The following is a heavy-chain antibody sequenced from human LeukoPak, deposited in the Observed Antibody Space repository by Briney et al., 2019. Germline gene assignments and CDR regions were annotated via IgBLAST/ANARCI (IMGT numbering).Heavy chain of an antibody. J-gene: IGHJ4*02. CDR2: ISSSGSTI. Sequence: PGGSLRLSCAASGFTFSDYYMRWIRQAPGKGLEWVSYISSSGSTIYYADSVKGRFTISRANAKNSLYLQMNSLRAEDTAMYYCARVRLVGATRGDFDCWGQGTLVTVSS. CDR1: GFTFSDYY. CDR3: ARVRLVGATRGDFDC. V-gene: IGHV3-11*04. D-gene: IGHD1-26*01.